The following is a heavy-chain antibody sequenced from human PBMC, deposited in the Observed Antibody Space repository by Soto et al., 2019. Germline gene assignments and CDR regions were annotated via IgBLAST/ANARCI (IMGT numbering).Heavy chain of an antibody. CDR1: GFTFSRSV. V-gene: IGHV3-30*03. D-gene: IGHD3-9*01. J-gene: IGHJ4*02. CDR3: ARVRSRDEYFDWLLALDY. Sequence: QVQLVESGGGVVQPGRSLRLSCAASGFTFSRSVMHWVRQAPGKGLEWVAVISYDGSNKYYADSVKGRFTISRDNSKNTLYLQMNSLTDEDTAVYYCARVRSRDEYFDWLLALDYWGQGTLVTVSS. CDR2: ISYDGSNK.